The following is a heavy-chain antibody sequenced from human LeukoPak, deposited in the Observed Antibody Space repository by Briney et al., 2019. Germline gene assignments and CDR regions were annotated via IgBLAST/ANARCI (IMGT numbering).Heavy chain of an antibody. J-gene: IGHJ4*02. CDR2: ISGSGGST. CDR3: ADTHTYYDFWSGYFHY. Sequence: GGSLRLSCAASGFTFSSYAMSWVRQAPGKGLEWVSAISGSGGSTYYADSVKGRFTISRDNSKNTLYLQVNSLRAEDTAVYYCADTHTYYDFWSGYFHYWGQGTLVTVSS. D-gene: IGHD3-3*01. V-gene: IGHV3-23*01. CDR1: GFTFSSYA.